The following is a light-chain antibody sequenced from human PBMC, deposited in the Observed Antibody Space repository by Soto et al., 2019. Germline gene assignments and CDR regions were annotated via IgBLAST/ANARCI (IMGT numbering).Light chain of an antibody. V-gene: IGKV3D-20*02. CDR3: QQRSNWS. CDR1: QSVTSSF. Sequence: EIVLTQSPATLSVSPGERATISCRASQSVTSSFLAWYQQKPGQAPRLLIYGASSRATGIPDRFSGSGSGADFTLTISSLEPEDFAVYYCQQRSNWSFGGGTKV. J-gene: IGKJ4*01. CDR2: GAS.